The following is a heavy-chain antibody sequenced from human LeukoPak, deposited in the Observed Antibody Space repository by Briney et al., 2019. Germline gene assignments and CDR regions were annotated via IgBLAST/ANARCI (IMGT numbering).Heavy chain of an antibody. CDR1: GFTFSSYS. CDR3: ASTGQYQLLCWFDP. V-gene: IGHV3-21*01. D-gene: IGHD2-2*01. CDR2: ISSSSSYI. Sequence: GGSLRLSCAASGFTFSSYSMTWVRQAPGKGLEWVSSISSSSSYIYYADSVKGRFTISRDNAKNSLYLQMNSLRAEDTAVYYCASTGQYQLLCWFDPWAREPWSPSPQ. J-gene: IGHJ5*02.